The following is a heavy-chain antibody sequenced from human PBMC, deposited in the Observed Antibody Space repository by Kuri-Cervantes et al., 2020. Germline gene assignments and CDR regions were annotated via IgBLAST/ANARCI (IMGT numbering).Heavy chain of an antibody. CDR1: XXXFTSYW. Sequence: GSLRXXXKGXXXXFTSYWSGWVRQMPGKGLEWXGIIYPGDSDTRYSPSFQGQVTISADKSISTAYLQXSSLKASDTAMXYCAXXSPSPGTPXXHYYMDVWGKGTTVTVSS. V-gene: IGHV5-51*01. CDR3: AXXSPSPGTPXXHYYMDV. J-gene: IGHJ6*03. CDR2: IYPGDSDT. D-gene: IGHD1-14*01.